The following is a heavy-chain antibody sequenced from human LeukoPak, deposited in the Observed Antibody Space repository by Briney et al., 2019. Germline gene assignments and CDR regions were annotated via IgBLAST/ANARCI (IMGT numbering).Heavy chain of an antibody. CDR3: ASPAAGSSGYSYGFSH. Sequence: GGPLRLSCAASGFTFSDYYMSWIRQAPGKGLEWVSYISSSGSTIYYADSVKGRFTISRDNAKNSLYLQTNSLRAEDTAVYYCASPAAGSSGYSYGFSHWGQGTLVTVSS. CDR2: ISSSGSTI. CDR1: GFTFSDYY. V-gene: IGHV3-11*04. D-gene: IGHD5-18*01. J-gene: IGHJ4*02.